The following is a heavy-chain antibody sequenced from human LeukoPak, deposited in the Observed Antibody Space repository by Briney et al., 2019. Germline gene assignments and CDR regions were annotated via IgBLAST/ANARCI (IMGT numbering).Heavy chain of an antibody. CDR1: GGSLGSYY. D-gene: IGHD4-11*01. CDR2: IYYSGDT. CDR3: ARSYNSNYYYFDH. J-gene: IGHJ4*02. V-gene: IGHV4-59*08. Sequence: SEALSLTCSVSGGSLGSYYWSWIRQPPGKGLEWIGDIYYSGDTNYNPSLKSRVTIFVDTTNNQFSLRLSSVTTADTAFYYCARSYNSNYYYFDHWGQGTLVTVSS.